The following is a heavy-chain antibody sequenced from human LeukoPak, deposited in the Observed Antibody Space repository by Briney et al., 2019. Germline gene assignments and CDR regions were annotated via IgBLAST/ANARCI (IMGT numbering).Heavy chain of an antibody. D-gene: IGHD6-19*01. V-gene: IGHV1-46*01. J-gene: IGHJ1*01. CDR3: ASPGYSSGWSRAEYLQH. CDR2: INPSGGST. CDR1: GYTFTSYY. Sequence: GASVKVSCKASGYTFTSYYMHWVRQAPGQGLEWMGIINPSGGSTSYAQKFQGRVTMTRDTSTSTVYMELSSLRSEDTAVYYCASPGYSSGWSRAEYLQHWGQGTLVTVSS.